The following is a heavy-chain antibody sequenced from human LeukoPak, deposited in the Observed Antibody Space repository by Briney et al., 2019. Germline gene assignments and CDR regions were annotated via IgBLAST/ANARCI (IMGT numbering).Heavy chain of an antibody. CDR1: GFTFSGHW. Sequence: GGSLRLSCAASGFTFSGHWMSWVRQAPGKGLEWVAKIKPDGSDKYYVDSVKGRLTISRDNTKNSLYLQMDSLRAEDTAVYYCARGGIQVSGIDEFDYWGQGTLVTVSS. V-gene: IGHV3-7*04. J-gene: IGHJ4*02. CDR2: IKPDGSDK. CDR3: ARGGIQVSGIDEFDY. D-gene: IGHD5-18*01.